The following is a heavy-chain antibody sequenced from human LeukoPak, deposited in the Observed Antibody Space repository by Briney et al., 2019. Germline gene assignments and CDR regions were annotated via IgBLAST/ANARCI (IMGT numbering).Heavy chain of an antibody. D-gene: IGHD6-13*01. CDR2: VSSDGIVQ. V-gene: IGHV3-30*18. CDR1: GFTFSNYG. J-gene: IGHJ4*02. CDR3: VKKGTAHVSSWYDY. Sequence: PGGSLRLSCATSGFTFSNYGIHWVRQAPGKGLEWVAVVSSDGIVQHYADSVKGRFTISRDNSKKTLYLQMNSLRGDDAAVYHCVKKGTAHVSSWYDYWGQGTLVTVSS.